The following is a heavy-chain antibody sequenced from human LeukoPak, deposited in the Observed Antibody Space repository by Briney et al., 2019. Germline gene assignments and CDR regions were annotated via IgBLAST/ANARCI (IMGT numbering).Heavy chain of an antibody. CDR1: GGSISSGDYY. Sequence: SETLSLTCTVSGGSISSGDYYRSWIRQPPGKGLEWIGYIYYSGSTNYNPSLKSRVTISVDTSKNQFSLKLSSVTAADTAVYYCAREGMDVWGQGTTVTVSS. CDR2: IYYSGST. V-gene: IGHV4-61*08. CDR3: AREGMDV. J-gene: IGHJ6*02.